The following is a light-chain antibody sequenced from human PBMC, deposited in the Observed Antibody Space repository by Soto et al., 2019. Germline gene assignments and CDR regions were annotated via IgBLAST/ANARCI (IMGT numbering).Light chain of an antibody. CDR2: GAS. V-gene: IGKV1-39*01. CDR3: QQSNSSPYT. CDR1: QSINSY. J-gene: IGKJ2*01. Sequence: DIQMTQSPSSLSASVGDRVTITCRASQSINSYLNWYQQKPGKAPKLLIYGASSLQSGVPSRFSGRGSGTDFPLTISSLQPEDFATYYCQQSNSSPYTFGQGTKLEIK.